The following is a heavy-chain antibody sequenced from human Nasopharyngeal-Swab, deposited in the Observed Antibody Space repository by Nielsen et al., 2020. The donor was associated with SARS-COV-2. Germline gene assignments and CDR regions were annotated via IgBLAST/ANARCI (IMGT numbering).Heavy chain of an antibody. J-gene: IGHJ4*02. V-gene: IGHV3-23*01. Sequence: GESLKISCAASGFSFSTHAMTWIRQAPGKGLEWVSSLGVGGGPTYYADSAKGRFTISSDNSKNTLYLQMNSLRAEDTAVYYCARASIVAVAGTFDYWGQGTLVTVSS. CDR3: ARASIVAVAGTFDY. D-gene: IGHD6-19*01. CDR2: LGVGGGPT. CDR1: GFSFSTHA.